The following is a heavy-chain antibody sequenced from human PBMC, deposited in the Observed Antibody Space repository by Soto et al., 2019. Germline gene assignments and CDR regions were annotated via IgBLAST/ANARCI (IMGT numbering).Heavy chain of an antibody. CDR2: IYYSGST. CDR3: GRRVVHLGELSRDAFDI. J-gene: IGHJ3*02. Sequence: SETLSLTCTVSGGSISSYYWSWIRQPPGKGLEWIGYIYYSGSTNYNTSLRSRVTISVDTYKNQFSLKLSSVTAADTAVYYCGRRVVHLGELSRDAFDIWGQGTMVTVSS. CDR1: GGSISSYY. V-gene: IGHV4-59*08. D-gene: IGHD3-16*02.